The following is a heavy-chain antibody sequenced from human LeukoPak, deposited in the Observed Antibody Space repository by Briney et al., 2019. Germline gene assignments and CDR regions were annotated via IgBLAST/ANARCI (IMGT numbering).Heavy chain of an antibody. D-gene: IGHD3-22*01. J-gene: IGHJ4*02. V-gene: IGHV1-3*03. CDR1: GYTFTSCA. CDR3: ATSRTITYYYDSSGYSQFDY. CDR2: INVGDDNT. Sequence: ASVKVSCKTSGYTFTSCAIHWVRQAPGQRLEWMGWINVGDDNTKYSEEFQGRVTMTEDTSTDTAYMELSSLRSEDTAVYYCATSRTITYYYDSSGYSQFDYWGQGTLVTVSS.